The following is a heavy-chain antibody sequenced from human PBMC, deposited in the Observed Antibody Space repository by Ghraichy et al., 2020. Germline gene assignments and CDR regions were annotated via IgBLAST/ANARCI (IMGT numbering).Heavy chain of an antibody. D-gene: IGHD3-22*01. J-gene: IGHJ4*02. CDR3: ARQFDSSGYYAY. CDR1: GVTFSSYA. Sequence: SVKVSCKASGVTFSSYAISWVRQAPGQGLEWMGGIIPLFGTANYAQKFQGRVTITADESTSTAYMELSSLRSEDTAVYYCARQFDSSGYYAYWGQGTLVTVS. V-gene: IGHV1-69*13. CDR2: IIPLFGTA.